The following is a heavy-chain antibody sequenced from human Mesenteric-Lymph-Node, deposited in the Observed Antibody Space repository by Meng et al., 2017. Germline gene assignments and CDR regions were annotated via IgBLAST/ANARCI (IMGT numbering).Heavy chain of an antibody. D-gene: IGHD4-17*01. CDR3: ARGHDYGDSDL. J-gene: IGHJ5*02. CDR2: INPNDGYT. Sequence: QVQLVPSGAEVKKPGASVKVSCKASGYTFTAFYIHWVRQAPGQGLEWMGRINPNDGYTNYAQRFQGRVTMSRDTSITTAYMDITSLRSDDTAVYFCARGHDYGDSDLWGQGTLVTVSS. CDR1: GYTFTAFY. V-gene: IGHV1-2*06.